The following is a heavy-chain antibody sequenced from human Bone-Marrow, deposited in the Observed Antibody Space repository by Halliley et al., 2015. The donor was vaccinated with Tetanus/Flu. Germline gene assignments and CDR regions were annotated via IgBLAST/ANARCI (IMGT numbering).Heavy chain of an antibody. J-gene: IGHJ4*02. Sequence: SLRLSCAASGFTFEEHAMHWVRQAPGKGLEWVSGISWNSGTIKYADSVKGRFTISRDNAKNSLYLQMNSLRPEDTALYYCAKDSDGDFGPGWYGGFDDWGQGSLVTVSS. CDR2: ISWNSGTI. V-gene: IGHV3-9*01. CDR3: AKDSDGDFGPGWYGGFDD. D-gene: IGHD6-19*01. CDR1: GFTFEEHA.